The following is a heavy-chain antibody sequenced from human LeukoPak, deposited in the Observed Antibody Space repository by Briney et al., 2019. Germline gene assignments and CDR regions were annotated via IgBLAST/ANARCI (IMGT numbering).Heavy chain of an antibody. CDR1: GYTFTSYG. Sequence: WASVKVSCKASGYTFTSYGISWVRQAPGQGLEWMGWISAYNGNTNYAQKLQGRVTMTTDTSTSIAYMELRSLRSDDTAVYYCARIDSGYDFYYYYGMDVWGQGTTVTVSS. D-gene: IGHD5-12*01. CDR2: ISAYNGNT. CDR3: ARIDSGYDFYYYYGMDV. J-gene: IGHJ6*02. V-gene: IGHV1-18*01.